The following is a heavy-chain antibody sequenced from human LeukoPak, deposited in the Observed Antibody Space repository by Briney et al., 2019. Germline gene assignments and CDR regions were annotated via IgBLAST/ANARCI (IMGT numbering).Heavy chain of an antibody. J-gene: IGHJ4*02. V-gene: IGHV3-7*01. CDR1: GFTFGIYW. Sequence: GGSLRLSCAASGFTFGIYWMSWVRQPPGKGLEWVDNIKHDGSEKYYVDSVKGRFTISRDNAKHALYLQMNSLRGEDTAVYYCARVGTAEGTLEDYWGQGTLVTVSS. CDR3: ARVGTAEGTLEDY. CDR2: IKHDGSEK. D-gene: IGHD6-13*01.